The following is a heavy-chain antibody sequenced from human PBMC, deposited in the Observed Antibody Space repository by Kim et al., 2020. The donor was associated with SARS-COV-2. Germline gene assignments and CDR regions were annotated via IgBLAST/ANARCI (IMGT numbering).Heavy chain of an antibody. CDR3: ARDVLKARIVGATTPNYYYSYGMDV. J-gene: IGHJ6*02. Sequence: GGSLRLSCAGSGFTFSSYGMHWVRQGPGKGLEWVAVISYDGSNKYYADSVKGRFTVSRDNSKNTLYLQMNSLRAADTAVYYCARDVLKARIVGATTPNYYYSYGMDVWGQGTTVTVSS. CDR1: GFTFSSYG. D-gene: IGHD1-26*01. CDR2: ISYDGSNK. V-gene: IGHV3-30*03.